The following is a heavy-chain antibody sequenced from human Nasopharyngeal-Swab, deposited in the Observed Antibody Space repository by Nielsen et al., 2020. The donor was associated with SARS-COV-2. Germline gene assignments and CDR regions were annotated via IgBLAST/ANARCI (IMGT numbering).Heavy chain of an antibody. D-gene: IGHD6-13*01. CDR2: ISWNSGSI. CDR3: AKDCSSSWYTWGLFDY. J-gene: IGHJ4*02. V-gene: IGHV3-9*01. CDR1: GFTFDDYA. Sequence: SLKISCAAPGFTFDDYAMHWVRQAPGKGLEWVSGISWNSGSIGYADSVKGRFTISRDNAKNSLYLQMNSLRAEDTALYYCAKDCSSSWYTWGLFDYWGQGTLVTVSS.